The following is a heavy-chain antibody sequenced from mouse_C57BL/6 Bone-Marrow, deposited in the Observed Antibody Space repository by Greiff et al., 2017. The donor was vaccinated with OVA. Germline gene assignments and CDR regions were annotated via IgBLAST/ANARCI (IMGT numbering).Heavy chain of an antibody. J-gene: IGHJ2*01. CDR2: IDPSDSYT. CDR3: ARNYPR. V-gene: IGHV1-50*01. D-gene: IGHD1-1*01. CDR1: GYTFTSYW. Sequence: VQLQQPGAELVKPGASVKLSCKASGYTFTSYWMQWVKQRPGQGLEWIGEIDPSDSYTNYTQKFKGKATLTVDTSSSTAYMQLSSLTSEDSAVYYCARNYPRWGKGTTLTVSS.